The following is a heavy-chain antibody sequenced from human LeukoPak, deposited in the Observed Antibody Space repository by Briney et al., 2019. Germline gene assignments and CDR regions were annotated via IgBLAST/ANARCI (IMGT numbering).Heavy chain of an antibody. CDR1: GGSLSGFY. J-gene: IGHJ5*02. CDR2: INHSGTT. CDR3: ARASPFDKTTRWNPAYFGP. D-gene: IGHD1-1*01. Sequence: SETLSLTCAVHGGSLSGFYWSWIRQPPGKGLEWIGEINHSGTTNYNPSLKSRVTISVDTSKNQVSLDLASVTAADTAVYYCARASPFDKTTRWNPAYFGPWGQGTLVTVSS. V-gene: IGHV4-34*01.